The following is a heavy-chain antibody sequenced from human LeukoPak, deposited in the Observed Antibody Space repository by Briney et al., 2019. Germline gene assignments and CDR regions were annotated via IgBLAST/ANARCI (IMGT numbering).Heavy chain of an antibody. CDR2: ISSVGGTV. V-gene: IGHV3-48*03. CDR3: AELGITIIGGV. D-gene: IGHD3-10*02. Sequence: GGSLRLSCAASGFTFSRYEMSCVRQAPGEGLEWVSYISSVGGTVHYADSVKGRVTISRDNAKNSLCLQMNSLRAEDTAVYYCAELGITIIGGVWGKGTTVTISS. J-gene: IGHJ6*04. CDR1: GFTFSRYE.